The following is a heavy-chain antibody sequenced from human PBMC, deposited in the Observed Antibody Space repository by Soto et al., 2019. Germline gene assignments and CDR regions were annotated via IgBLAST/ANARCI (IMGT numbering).Heavy chain of an antibody. D-gene: IGHD3-3*01. J-gene: IGHJ6*02. CDR2: ISVSGGST. CDR1: GFTFSSYA. V-gene: IGHV3-23*01. CDR3: AKSPDFWSGYSYGMDV. Sequence: PGGSLRLSCAASGFTFSSYAMSWVRQAPGKGLEWVSAISVSGGSTYYADSVKGRFTISRDNSKNTLYLQMNSLRAEDTAVYYCAKSPDFWSGYSYGMDVWGQGTTVTVSS.